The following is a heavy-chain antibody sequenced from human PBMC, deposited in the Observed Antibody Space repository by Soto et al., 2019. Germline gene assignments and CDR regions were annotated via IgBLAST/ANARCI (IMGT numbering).Heavy chain of an antibody. CDR3: ASTRRAYCGGDCYSEGNWFDP. CDR1: GGSISSGGYY. D-gene: IGHD2-21*02. V-gene: IGHV4-31*03. J-gene: IGHJ5*02. Sequence: PSETLSLTCSVSGGSISSGGYYWSWIRQHPGKGLEWIGYIYYSGSTYYNPSLKSRVTISVDTSKNQFSLKLSSVTAADTAVYYCASTRRAYCGGDCYSEGNWFDPWGQGTLVTVSS. CDR2: IYYSGST.